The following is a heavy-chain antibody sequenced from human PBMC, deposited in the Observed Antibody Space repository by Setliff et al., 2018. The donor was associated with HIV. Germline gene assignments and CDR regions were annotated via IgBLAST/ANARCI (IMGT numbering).Heavy chain of an antibody. D-gene: IGHD3-22*01. J-gene: IGHJ4*02. Sequence: GGSLRLSCAASGFTFSSFAMTWVRQAPGKGLEWASSISGSAGSTYYADSVKGRFTISRDNSKNTLYLQMNSLRAEDTAVYYCAKETFYYDSSGYWPEPGYYFDYWGQGTLVTVSS. CDR1: GFTFSSFA. V-gene: IGHV3-23*01. CDR3: AKETFYYDSSGYWPEPGYYFDY. CDR2: ISGSAGST.